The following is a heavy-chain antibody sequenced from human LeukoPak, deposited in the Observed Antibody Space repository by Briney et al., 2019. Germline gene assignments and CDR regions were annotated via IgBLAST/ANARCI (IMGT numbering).Heavy chain of an antibody. CDR3: ARLRITMVRGVDPYYYYGMDV. J-gene: IGHJ6*02. CDR1: GGSISSYY. V-gene: IGHV4-59*08. Sequence: SETLSLTCTVSGGSISSYYWSWIRQPPGKGLEWIGYIYYSGSTNYNPSLKSRVTISVDTPKNQFSLKLSSVTAADTAVYYCARLRITMVRGVDPYYYYGMDVWGQGTTVTVSS. CDR2: IYYSGST. D-gene: IGHD3-10*01.